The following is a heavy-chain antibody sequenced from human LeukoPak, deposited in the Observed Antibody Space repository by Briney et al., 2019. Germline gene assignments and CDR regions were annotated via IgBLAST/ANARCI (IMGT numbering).Heavy chain of an antibody. J-gene: IGHJ4*02. V-gene: IGHV3-48*01. CDR3: ARDISLRY. Sequence: GGSLRLSCAASGFTFSSYSMNWVRQAPGKGLEWVSYISSSSSTIYYADSVKGRFTISRDNSKNTLYLQMNSLRAEDTAVYYCARDISLRYWGQGTLVTVSS. D-gene: IGHD4-17*01. CDR1: GFTFSSYS. CDR2: ISSSSSTI.